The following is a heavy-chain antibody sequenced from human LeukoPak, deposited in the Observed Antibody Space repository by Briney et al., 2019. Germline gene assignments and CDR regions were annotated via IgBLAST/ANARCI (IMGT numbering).Heavy chain of an antibody. CDR3: ARVGRDGDYFDY. CDR1: GYTFTSYY. Sequence: EASVKVSCKASGYTFTSYYMHWVRQAPGQGLEWMGIINPSGGSTSYAQKFQGRVTMTRDVSTSTVYMELSSLRSEDTAVYYCARVGRDGDYFDYWGQGTLVTVSS. CDR2: INPSGGST. V-gene: IGHV1-46*01. J-gene: IGHJ4*02. D-gene: IGHD4-17*01.